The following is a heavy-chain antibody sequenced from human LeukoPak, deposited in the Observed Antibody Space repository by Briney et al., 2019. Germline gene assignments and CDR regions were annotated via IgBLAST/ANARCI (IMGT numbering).Heavy chain of an antibody. Sequence: ASVKVSCKASGYTFTSYYMHWVRQAPGQGLEWMGIINPSGGSTSYAQKFQGRVTMTRDMSTSTVYMELSSLRSDDTAVYYCAREATVSGFDPWGQGTLVTVSS. J-gene: IGHJ5*02. CDR2: INPSGGST. D-gene: IGHD4-17*01. V-gene: IGHV1-46*01. CDR1: GYTFTSYY. CDR3: AREATVSGFDP.